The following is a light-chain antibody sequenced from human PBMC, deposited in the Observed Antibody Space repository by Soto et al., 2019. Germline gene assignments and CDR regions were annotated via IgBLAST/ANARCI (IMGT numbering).Light chain of an antibody. V-gene: IGLV2-18*02. J-gene: IGLJ1*01. CDR1: SSDVGNSNG. CDR2: DVS. Sequence: HSPLTQPPSVSGSPGQSVAISCTGTSSDVGNSNGVSWYQQPPGTAPKLMIYDVSNRPSGVPDRFSGSKSGNTASLTISGLQAEDEADYYCSSYTSSSTYVFGTGTKVTVL. CDR3: SSYTSSSTYV.